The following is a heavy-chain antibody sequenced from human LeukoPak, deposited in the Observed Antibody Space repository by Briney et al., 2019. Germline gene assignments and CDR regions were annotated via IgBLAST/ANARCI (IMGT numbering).Heavy chain of an antibody. Sequence: SETLSLTCSVSGGSVSNYYWSWIRQPPGKGLEWIGSIYYSGTTYYNPSLKSRVTISVDTSKNQFSLKLSSVTAADTAVYYCARDTGLDYWGQGTLVTVSS. CDR2: IYYSGTT. CDR1: GGSVSNYY. D-gene: IGHD1-14*01. CDR3: ARDTGLDY. V-gene: IGHV4-59*05. J-gene: IGHJ4*02.